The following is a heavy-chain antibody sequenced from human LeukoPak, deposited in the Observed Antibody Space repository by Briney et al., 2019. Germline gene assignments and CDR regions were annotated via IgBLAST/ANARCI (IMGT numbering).Heavy chain of an antibody. CDR3: ARYSYDSSGYYWDYFDY. D-gene: IGHD3-22*01. V-gene: IGHV4-61*02. CDR2: ICTSGST. Sequence: SETLSLTCTVSGGSISSGSYYWSWIRQPAGKGLEWIGRICTSGSTNYNPSLKSRVTISVDTSKNQFSLKLSSVTAADTAVYYCARYSYDSSGYYWDYFDYWGQGTLVTVSS. CDR1: GGSISSGSYY. J-gene: IGHJ4*02.